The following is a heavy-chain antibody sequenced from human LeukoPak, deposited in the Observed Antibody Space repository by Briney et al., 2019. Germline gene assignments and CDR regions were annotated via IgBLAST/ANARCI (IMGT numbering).Heavy chain of an antibody. D-gene: IGHD3-10*01. J-gene: IGHJ4*02. CDR1: GYTFTGYY. V-gene: IGHV1-2*02. CDR3: ARDRSPVLLWFGEFLDY. CDR2: ISPNSGGT. Sequence: GASVKVSCKASGYTFTGYYMHWVRQAPGQGLEWMGWISPNSGGTNYAQKFQGRVTMTRDTSISTAYMELSRLRSDDTAVYYCARDRSPVLLWFGEFLDYWGQGTLVTVSS.